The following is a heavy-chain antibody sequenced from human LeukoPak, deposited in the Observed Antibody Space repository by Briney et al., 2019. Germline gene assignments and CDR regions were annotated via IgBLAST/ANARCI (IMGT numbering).Heavy chain of an antibody. V-gene: IGHV3-23*01. D-gene: IGHD3-9*01. J-gene: IGHJ4*02. CDR3: ARGGLTATH. CDR1: GFTFSSYA. Sequence: GGSLRLSCAASGFTFSSYAMSWVRQAPGRGLEWVSAISGSGGSINYADSVKGRFTLSRDNAKNSLYLQMNSLRAEDTAVYYCARGGLTATHWGQGTLVTVSS. CDR2: ISGSGGSI.